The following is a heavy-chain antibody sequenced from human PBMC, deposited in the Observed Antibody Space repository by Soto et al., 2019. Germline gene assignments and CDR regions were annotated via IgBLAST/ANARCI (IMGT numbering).Heavy chain of an antibody. CDR3: AHRQRTVYFDY. CDR2: IYWDDDK. V-gene: IGHV2-5*02. Sequence: QITLKESGPTLVKPTQTLTLTCTFSGFSLSTSGVGVGWIRQPPGKALEWLALIYWDDDKRYSPSLKSRLTITEDTAKNQVVLTMTNMDPVDTATYYCAHRQRTVYFDYWGQGTLVTVSS. CDR1: GFSLSTSGVG. D-gene: IGHD4-17*01. J-gene: IGHJ4*02.